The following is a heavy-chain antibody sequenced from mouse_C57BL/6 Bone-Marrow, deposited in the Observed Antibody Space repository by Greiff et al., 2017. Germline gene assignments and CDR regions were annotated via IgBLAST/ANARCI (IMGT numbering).Heavy chain of an antibody. CDR2: IIPSSGYT. CDR1: GYTFTSYT. V-gene: IGHV1-4*01. J-gene: IGHJ2*01. CDR3: ARSEELIMDY. Sequence: QVQLKASGAELARPGASVKMSCKASGYTFTSYTMHWVKQRPGQGLEWIGYIIPSSGYTKYNQKFKDKATLTADKSSSTAYMQLSSLTSEDSAVYYCARSEELIMDYWGQGTTLTVSS. D-gene: IGHD1-1*01.